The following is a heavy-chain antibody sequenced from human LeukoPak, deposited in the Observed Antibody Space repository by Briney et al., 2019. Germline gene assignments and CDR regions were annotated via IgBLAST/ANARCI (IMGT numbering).Heavy chain of an antibody. V-gene: IGHV3-7*03. CDR3: AGGNAMDV. CDR1: GFPFSNSW. CDR2: IKKDGSGI. J-gene: IGHJ6*04. Sequence: GGSLRLSCAVSGFPFSNSWMYWVRQAPGKGLEGVANIKKDGSGISYVESVKGRFIISRDNSRNSLYLQMNSLKVEDTAVYFCAGGNAMDVWGKGTAVTAYS.